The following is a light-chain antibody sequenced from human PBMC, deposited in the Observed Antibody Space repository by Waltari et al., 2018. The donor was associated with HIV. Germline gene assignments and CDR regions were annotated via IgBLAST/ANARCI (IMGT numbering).Light chain of an antibody. Sequence: SYVLTQPPSVSVAPRQTAMLTCGGNNIGSKTAPWYQQKPGQSPRLVIYDDADRPSGIPERFSGSNSGNTATLTISRVEAGDEADYFCQVWDGNSDHQVFGGGTKLTVL. CDR2: DDA. CDR3: QVWDGNSDHQV. CDR1: NIGSKT. J-gene: IGLJ3*02. V-gene: IGLV3-21*02.